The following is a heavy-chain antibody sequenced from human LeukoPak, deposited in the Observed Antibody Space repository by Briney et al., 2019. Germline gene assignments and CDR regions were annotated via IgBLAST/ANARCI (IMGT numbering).Heavy chain of an antibody. CDR3: AKWGDFWTGLNNWYFEL. V-gene: IGHV3-23*01. J-gene: IGHJ2*01. CDR1: GFTFNTYA. D-gene: IGHD3/OR15-3a*01. CDR2: ISGSGRDT. Sequence: GGSLRLSCAASGFTFNTYAMNWVRQAPGRGLQWVSGISGSGRDTFYSDSVKGRFTISRDNSKNTHYLQMSSLTAEDTAVYYCAKWGDFWTGLNNWYFELWGRGTLVTVSS.